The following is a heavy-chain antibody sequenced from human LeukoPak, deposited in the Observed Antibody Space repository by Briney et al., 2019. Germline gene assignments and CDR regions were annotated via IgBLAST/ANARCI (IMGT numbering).Heavy chain of an antibody. CDR2: IYYSGST. D-gene: IGHD3-9*01. CDR3: ARDSYDILTGYDYYYGMDV. J-gene: IGHJ6*02. Sequence: SETLSLTCTVSGGSISSYYWSRIRQPPGKGLEWIGYIYYSGSTNYNPSLKSRVTISVDTSKNQFSLKLSSVTAADTAVYYCARDSYDILTGYDYYYGMDVWGQGTTVTVSS. V-gene: IGHV4-59*01. CDR1: GGSISSYY.